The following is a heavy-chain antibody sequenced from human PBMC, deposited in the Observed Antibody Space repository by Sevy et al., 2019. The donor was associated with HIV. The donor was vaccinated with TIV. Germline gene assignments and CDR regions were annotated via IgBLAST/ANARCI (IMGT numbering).Heavy chain of an antibody. V-gene: IGHV3-7*01. D-gene: IGHD3-10*01. J-gene: IGHJ6*02. Sequence: GGSLRLSCVASGFTFSSYWMSWVRQAPGKGLEWVANINQDGSEKYYGDSVKGRFTISRDNAKNSVYLQLNSLRAEDTAVYFCARERAVVRGVKSGMDVWGQGTAVTVSS. CDR3: ARERAVVRGVKSGMDV. CDR1: GFTFSSYW. CDR2: INQDGSEK.